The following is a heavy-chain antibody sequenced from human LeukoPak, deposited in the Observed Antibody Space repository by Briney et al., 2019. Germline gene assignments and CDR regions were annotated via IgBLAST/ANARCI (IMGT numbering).Heavy chain of an antibody. CDR1: GYTFTSYA. Sequence: ASVKVSCKASGYTFTSYAMHWVRQAPGQRLEWMGWINAGNGNTKYSQEFQGRVTITRDTSASTAYMELSSLRSEDTAVYYCARDRARIVGAGFDYWGQGTLVTVSS. CDR3: ARDRARIVGAGFDY. J-gene: IGHJ4*02. D-gene: IGHD1-26*01. V-gene: IGHV1-3*03. CDR2: INAGNGNT.